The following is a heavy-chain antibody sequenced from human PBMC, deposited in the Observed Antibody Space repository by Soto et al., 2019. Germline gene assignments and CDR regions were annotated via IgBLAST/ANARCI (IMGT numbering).Heavy chain of an antibody. CDR3: ARGLYSGWHYFDY. J-gene: IGHJ4*02. CDR1: GGTFSSYT. CDR2: IIPILGIA. D-gene: IGHD5-12*01. V-gene: IGHV1-69*02. Sequence: ASVKVSCKASGGTFSSYTISWVRQAPGQGLEWMGRIIPILGIANYAQKFQGRVTITADKSTSTAYMELSSLRAEDTAVYYCARGLYSGWHYFDYWGQGTLVTVSS.